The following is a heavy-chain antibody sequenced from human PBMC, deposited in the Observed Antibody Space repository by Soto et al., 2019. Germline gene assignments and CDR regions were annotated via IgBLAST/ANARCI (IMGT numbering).Heavy chain of an antibody. Sequence: SLKISCAASGFTFSSYGMHWVRQAPGKGLEWVAVISYDGGNKYYADSVKGRFTISRDNSKSTLYLQMNSLRAEDTAVYYCAKSLRGYSYGNFDYWGQGTLVTVS. CDR2: ISYDGGNK. CDR3: AKSLRGYSYGNFDY. CDR1: GFTFSSYG. V-gene: IGHV3-30*18. D-gene: IGHD5-18*01. J-gene: IGHJ4*02.